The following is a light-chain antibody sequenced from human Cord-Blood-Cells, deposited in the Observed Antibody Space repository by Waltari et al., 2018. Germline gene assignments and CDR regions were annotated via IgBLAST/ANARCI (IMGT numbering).Light chain of an antibody. CDR3: QQYNNWPLFT. J-gene: IGKJ3*01. CDR2: GAS. V-gene: IGKV3-15*01. CDR1: QSVSSN. Sequence: EIVMTQSPATLSVSPGERATLSCRASQSVSSNLAWYQQKPGQAPRLLIYGASTRATGIPARFSGSGSGTEFTLTISSLQSEDFAVYYCQQYNNWPLFTFGPGTKVDMK.